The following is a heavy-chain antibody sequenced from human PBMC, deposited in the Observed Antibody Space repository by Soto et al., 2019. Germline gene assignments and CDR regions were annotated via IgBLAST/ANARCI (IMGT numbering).Heavy chain of an antibody. J-gene: IGHJ4*02. Sequence: GGSLRLSCAASGFTFSSYWMSWVRQAPGKGLEWVANIKQDGSEKYYVDSVKGRFTISRDNAKNSLYLQMNSLRAEDTAVYYCASNYYDSSGYDLDYWGQGTLVTVSS. CDR2: IKQDGSEK. CDR1: GFTFSSYW. V-gene: IGHV3-7*01. D-gene: IGHD3-22*01. CDR3: ASNYYDSSGYDLDY.